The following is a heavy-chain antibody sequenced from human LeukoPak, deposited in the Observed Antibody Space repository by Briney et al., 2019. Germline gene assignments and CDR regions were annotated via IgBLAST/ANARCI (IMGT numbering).Heavy chain of an antibody. D-gene: IGHD3-10*01. J-gene: IGHJ3*02. CDR1: GFTFSSYW. V-gene: IGHV3-7*03. CDR2: IKQDGSEK. CDR3: ARAGNVRSLLWFGELAGFDI. Sequence: GGSLRLSCAASGFTFSSYWMSWVRQAPGKGPEWVANIKQDGSEKYYVDSVKGRFTISRDNAKNSLYLQMNSLRAEDTAVYYCARAGNVRSLLWFGELAGFDIWGQGTMVTVSS.